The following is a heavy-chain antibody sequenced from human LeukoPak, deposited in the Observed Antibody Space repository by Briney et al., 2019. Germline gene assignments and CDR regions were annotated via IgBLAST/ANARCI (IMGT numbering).Heavy chain of an antibody. V-gene: IGHV1-69*01. CDR3: ARGKEMATILYYYGMDV. Sequence: GSSVKVSCKASGGTFSSYAISWVRQAPGQGLEWMGGIIPIFGTANYAQKFQGRVTITADESTSTAYMELSSLRSEDTAVYYCARGKEMATILYYYGMDVWGQGTTVTVSS. D-gene: IGHD5-24*01. J-gene: IGHJ6*02. CDR2: IIPIFGTA. CDR1: GGTFSSYA.